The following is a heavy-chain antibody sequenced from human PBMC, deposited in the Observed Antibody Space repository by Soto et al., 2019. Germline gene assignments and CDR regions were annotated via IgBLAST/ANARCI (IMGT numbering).Heavy chain of an antibody. V-gene: IGHV4-34*01. CDR1: GGSFSGYY. J-gene: IGHJ2*01. CDR3: ARESHDILTGPPWVWYFDL. CDR2: INDRGSI. Sequence: QVQLQQWGAGPLRPLETLSLTCGVSGGSFSGYYWAWIRQSPGKGLEWIGEINDRGSINYNPSLISRVSISVDTSKNHYSPNLRSVTAADTAVYYCARESHDILTGPPWVWYFDLWGRGTLVTVSS. D-gene: IGHD3-9*01.